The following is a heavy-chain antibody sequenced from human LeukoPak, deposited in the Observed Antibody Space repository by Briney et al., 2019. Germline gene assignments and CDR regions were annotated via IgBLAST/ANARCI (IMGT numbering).Heavy chain of an antibody. D-gene: IGHD3-22*01. V-gene: IGHV5-51*01. CDR1: GYSFPSYW. CDR2: IYPGDPDT. Sequence: GESLQISCEGSGYSFPSYWVAWVRQMPGKGLEWMGIIYPGDPDTRYSPSFQGQVTISAAKSFSTAYLQWSNLKASDTAMYYCARSSTFYDSSGYALPFDYWGQGTLVTVSS. CDR3: ARSSTFYDSSGYALPFDY. J-gene: IGHJ4*02.